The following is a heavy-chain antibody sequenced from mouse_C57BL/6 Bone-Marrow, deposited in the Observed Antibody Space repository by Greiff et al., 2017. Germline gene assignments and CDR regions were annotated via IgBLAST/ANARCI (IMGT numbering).Heavy chain of an antibody. CDR3: ARHKLYYGNFWYFDV. J-gene: IGHJ1*03. CDR2: ISSGGSYT. CDR1: GFTFSSYG. V-gene: IGHV5-6*01. Sequence: EVKLVESGGDLVKPGGSLKLSCAASGFTFSSYGMSWVRQTPDKRLEWVATISSGGSYTYYPDSVKGRFTISRDNAKNTLYLQMSSLKSEDTAMYYCARHKLYYGNFWYFDVWGTGTTVTVSS. D-gene: IGHD2-1*01.